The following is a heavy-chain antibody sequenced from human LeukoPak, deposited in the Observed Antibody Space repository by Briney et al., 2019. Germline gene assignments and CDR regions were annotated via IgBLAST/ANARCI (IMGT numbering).Heavy chain of an antibody. CDR1: GGSISRSSYY. CDR2: IYYGGST. V-gene: IGHV4-39*01. Sequence: PSETLSLTCSVSGGSISRSSYYWSWIRQSPGEGLEWIGSIYYGGSTYYNTSLKSRVTISVDTSKNQFSLKLTSVTAADTAVYYCVRHGSYCGGDCYFDYWVREPWSPSPQ. D-gene: IGHD2-21*02. J-gene: IGHJ4*02. CDR3: VRHGSYCGGDCYFDY.